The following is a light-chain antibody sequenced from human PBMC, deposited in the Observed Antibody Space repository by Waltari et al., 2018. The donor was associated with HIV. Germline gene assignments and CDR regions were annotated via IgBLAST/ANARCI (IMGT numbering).Light chain of an antibody. CDR2: EAV. V-gene: IGLV2-23*01. Sequence: QSPLAQPASVTGSPGQPTTIPCTGTSSDVGTYHLVSWSQQYPGKAPKLMIYEAVKRPSGVADRFSASKSGNTASLTVSGLQAEDEADYYCCSYAGSSTWVFGGGTKLTVL. CDR3: CSYAGSSTWV. CDR1: SSDVGTYHL. J-gene: IGLJ2*01.